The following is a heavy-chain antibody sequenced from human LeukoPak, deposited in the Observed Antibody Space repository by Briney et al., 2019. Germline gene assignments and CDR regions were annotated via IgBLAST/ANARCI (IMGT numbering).Heavy chain of an antibody. D-gene: IGHD6-19*01. CDR1: GFPFSSHW. V-gene: IGHV3-7*01. CDR2: INQEGSEK. CDR3: ARGRGWVFDY. J-gene: IGHJ4*02. Sequence: GGSLRLSCAASGFPFSSHWMSWFRQAPGKGPEWVANINQEGSEKYYADSVQGRFTLSRDNARNSVSLQMNSLRDDDTAVYFCARGRGWVFDYWDQGTLVTVSS.